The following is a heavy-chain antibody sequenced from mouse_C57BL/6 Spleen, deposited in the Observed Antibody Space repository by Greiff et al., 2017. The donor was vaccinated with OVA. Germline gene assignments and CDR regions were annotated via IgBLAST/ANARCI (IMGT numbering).Heavy chain of an antibody. D-gene: IGHD1-1*01. Sequence: QVQLQQSGPELVKPGASVKISCKASGYAFSSSWMNWVKQRPGKGLEWIGRIYPGDGDTNYNGKFKGKATLTADKSSSTAYMQLSSLTSEDSAVYVCARTYYYGSSPHYFDYWGQGTTLTVSS. J-gene: IGHJ2*01. V-gene: IGHV1-82*01. CDR1: GYAFSSSW. CDR2: IYPGDGDT. CDR3: ARTYYYGSSPHYFDY.